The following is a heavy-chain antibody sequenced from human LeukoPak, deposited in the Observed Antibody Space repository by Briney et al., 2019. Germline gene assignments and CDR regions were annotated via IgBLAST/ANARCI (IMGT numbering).Heavy chain of an antibody. D-gene: IGHD4-23*01. V-gene: IGHV3-30*18. CDR3: AKDASVVPTFDY. J-gene: IGHJ4*02. CDR2: ISYDGSNK. CDR1: GFTFSSYG. Sequence: SGGSLRLSCAASGFTFSSYGMHWVRQAPGKGLGWVAVISYDGSNKYYADSVKGRFTISRDNSKNTLYLQMNSLRAEDTAVYYCAKDASVVPTFDYWGQGTLVTVSS.